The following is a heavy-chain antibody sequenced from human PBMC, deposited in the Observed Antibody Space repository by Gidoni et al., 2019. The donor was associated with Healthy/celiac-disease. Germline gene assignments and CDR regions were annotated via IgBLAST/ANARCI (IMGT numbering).Heavy chain of an antibody. J-gene: IGHJ2*01. CDR3: AMLYYYDSSGYNFYWYFDL. CDR1: GFTFSSYA. CDR2: ISGSGGST. V-gene: IGHV3-23*04. D-gene: IGHD3-22*01. Sequence: EVQLVESGGGLVQPGGSLRLSCAASGFTFSSYAMSWVRQAPGKGLEWVSAISGSGGSTYYADSVKGRFTISRDNSKNTLYLQMNSLRAEDTAVYYCAMLYYYDSSGYNFYWYFDLWGRGTLVTVSS.